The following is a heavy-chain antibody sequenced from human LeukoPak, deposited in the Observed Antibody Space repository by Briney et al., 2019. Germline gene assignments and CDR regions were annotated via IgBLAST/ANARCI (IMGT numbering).Heavy chain of an antibody. CDR3: ARTPIAAAGTVDY. V-gene: IGHV5-51*01. D-gene: IGHD6-13*01. CDR2: IYPGDSDT. Sequence: GESLKISCKGSGYSFTSYWIGWVRPMPGKGLEWMGIIYPGDSDTRYSPSFQGQVTISADKSISTAYLQWSSLKASDTAMYYCARTPIAAAGTVDYWGQGTLVTVSS. CDR1: GYSFTSYW. J-gene: IGHJ4*02.